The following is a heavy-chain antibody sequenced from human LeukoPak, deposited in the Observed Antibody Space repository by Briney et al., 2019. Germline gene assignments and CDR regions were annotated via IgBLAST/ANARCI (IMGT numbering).Heavy chain of an antibody. Sequence: GESLKISCKGSGYSFTSYWIGWVRQMPGKRLEWMGIIYPGDSDTRYSPSSQGQVTISADKSISTAYLQWSSLKASDTAMYYCARGNSGSYENFDYWGQGTLVTVSS. J-gene: IGHJ4*02. CDR1: GYSFTSYW. V-gene: IGHV5-51*01. D-gene: IGHD1-26*01. CDR3: ARGNSGSYENFDY. CDR2: IYPGDSDT.